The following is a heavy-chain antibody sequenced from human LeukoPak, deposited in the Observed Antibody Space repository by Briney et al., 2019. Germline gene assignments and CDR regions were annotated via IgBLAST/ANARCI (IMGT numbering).Heavy chain of an antibody. V-gene: IGHV3-48*03. J-gene: IGHJ4*02. Sequence: PGGSLRLSCAASGFTFSSYEMYWVRQAPGKGLEWVSYISSSGSTIYYADSVKGRFTISRDNAKNSLYLQMNSLRAEDTAVYYCAIRIVGATNHHLDYWGQGTLVTVSS. D-gene: IGHD1-26*01. CDR2: ISSSGSTI. CDR3: AIRIVGATNHHLDY. CDR1: GFTFSSYE.